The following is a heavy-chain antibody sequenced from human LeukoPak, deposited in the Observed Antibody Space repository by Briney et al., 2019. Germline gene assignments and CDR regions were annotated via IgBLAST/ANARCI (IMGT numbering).Heavy chain of an antibody. D-gene: IGHD3-9*01. CDR2: ISSTGGTT. V-gene: IGHV3-48*04. J-gene: IGHJ4*02. CDR3: ARHPGLRYFDWLSEPDY. CDR1: GLTFSNYG. Sequence: GGSLRLSCVASGLTFSNYGISWVRQAPGKGLEWVSAISSTGGTTYYADSVKGRFTISRDNAKNSLYLQMNSLRAEDTAVYYCARHPGLRYFDWLSEPDYWGQGTLVTVSS.